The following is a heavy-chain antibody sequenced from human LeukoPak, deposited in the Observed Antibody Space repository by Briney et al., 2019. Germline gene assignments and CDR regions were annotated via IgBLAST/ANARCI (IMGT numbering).Heavy chain of an antibody. CDR3: ARFIASPGPDAFDI. D-gene: IGHD6-13*01. V-gene: IGHV3-7*01. CDR1: GFNSGNYW. CDR2: IKQDGIET. J-gene: IGHJ3*02. Sequence: GGSLRFSCVASGFNSGNYWMSWVRQAPGQRLEWLANIKQDGIETYYLDSVKGRFTISRDSARNSVYLQMNSLRADETAVYFCARFIASPGPDAFDIWGQGTLVTVSS.